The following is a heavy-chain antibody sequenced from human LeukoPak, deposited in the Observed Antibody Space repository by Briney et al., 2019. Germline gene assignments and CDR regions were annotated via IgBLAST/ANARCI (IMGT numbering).Heavy chain of an antibody. CDR2: FYYSGRI. CDR1: GGSISRTNYY. CDR3: ASSTVDTVMVTANFDY. D-gene: IGHD5-18*01. J-gene: IGHJ4*02. Sequence: SETLSLTCTVSGGSISRTNYYWDWIRQPPGKGLEWIGSFYYSGRIYYNPSLKSRVTISVDTTKNQFSLKLNSVTAADTAVYYCASSTVDTVMVTANFDYWGQGTLVTVSS. V-gene: IGHV4-39*01.